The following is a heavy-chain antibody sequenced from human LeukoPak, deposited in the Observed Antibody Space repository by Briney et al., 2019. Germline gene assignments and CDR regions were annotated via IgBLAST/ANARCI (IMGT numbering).Heavy chain of an antibody. Sequence: GGSLRLSCAASGFTFSSYAMHWARQAPGKGLEWVAVISYDGSNKYYADSVKGRFTISRDNSKNTLYLQMSSLRSEDTAVYYCARGSGMTQLVLNWGQGTLVTVSS. CDR3: ARGSGMTQLVLN. CDR1: GFTFSSYA. V-gene: IGHV3-30-3*01. J-gene: IGHJ4*02. CDR2: ISYDGSNK. D-gene: IGHD6-13*01.